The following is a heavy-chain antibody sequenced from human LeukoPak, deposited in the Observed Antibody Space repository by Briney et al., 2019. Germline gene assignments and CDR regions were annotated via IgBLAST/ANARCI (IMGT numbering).Heavy chain of an antibody. CDR3: ARGGLWFGELF. V-gene: IGHV4-61*02. Sequence: SETLSLTCTVSGGSISSSSYYWRWIRQPAGKGLEWIGRIYTSGSTNYNPSLKSRVTISVDTSKNQFSLKLSAVTAADTAVYYCARGGLWFGELFWGQGTLVTVSS. D-gene: IGHD3-10*01. CDR2: IYTSGST. CDR1: GGSISSSSYY. J-gene: IGHJ4*02.